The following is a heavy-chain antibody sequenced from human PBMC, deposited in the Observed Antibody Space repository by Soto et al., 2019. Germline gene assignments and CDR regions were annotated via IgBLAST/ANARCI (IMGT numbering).Heavy chain of an antibody. Sequence: QVQLQESGPGLVKPSETLSLTCTVSGGSISSYYWSWIRLPPGKGLEWIGYIYYSGSTNYSPSLKSRVTISVDTSKNQFSLKLSSVSAADTAVYYCARVSSSFATGGYYYYSYYMDVWGKGTTVTVSS. J-gene: IGHJ6*03. V-gene: IGHV4-59*01. CDR2: IYYSGST. CDR3: ARVSSSFATGGYYYYSYYMDV. D-gene: IGHD6-6*01. CDR1: GGSISSYY.